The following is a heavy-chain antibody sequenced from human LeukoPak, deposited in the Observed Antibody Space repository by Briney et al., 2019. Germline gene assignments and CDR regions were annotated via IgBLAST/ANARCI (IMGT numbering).Heavy chain of an antibody. CDR1: GFTFSSYA. D-gene: IGHD2-2*01. V-gene: IGHV3-30*04. Sequence: PGRSLRLSCAASGFTFSSYAMHWVRQAPGKGLEWVAVISYDGSNKYYADSVKDRFTISRDNSKNTLYLQMNSLRAEDTAVYYCARDGGSVVPVYLFDYWGQGTLVTVSS. CDR2: ISYDGSNK. J-gene: IGHJ4*02. CDR3: ARDGGSVVPVYLFDY.